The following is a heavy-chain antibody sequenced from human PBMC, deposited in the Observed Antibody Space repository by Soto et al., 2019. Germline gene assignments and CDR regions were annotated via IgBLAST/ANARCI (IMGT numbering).Heavy chain of an antibody. Sequence: QVQLVQSGAEVKKPGSSVKVSCKASGGTFSSYAISWVRQAPGQGLEWMGGIIPIFGTANYAQKFQGRVTITADESTSKAYLELSSLSSEDTAVYYCAGERYSSSSWAVFGYWGQGTLVTVSS. CDR3: AGERYSSSSWAVFGY. CDR1: GGTFSSYA. CDR2: IIPIFGTA. D-gene: IGHD6-6*01. J-gene: IGHJ4*02. V-gene: IGHV1-69*12.